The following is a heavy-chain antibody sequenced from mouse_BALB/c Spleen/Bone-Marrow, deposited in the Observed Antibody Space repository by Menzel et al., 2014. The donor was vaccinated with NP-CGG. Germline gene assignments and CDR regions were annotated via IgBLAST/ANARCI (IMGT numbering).Heavy chain of an antibody. CDR1: GYTFTSYW. V-gene: IGHV1-74*01. Sequence: QVHVKQSGPELVRPGASVKMSCKASGYTFTSYWMHWVKQRPGQGLAWIGMIDPSNNETRLNQKFKDKATLNADKSSNTAYMQLSSLTSEDSAVYYCANYYGFWYFDVWGAGTTVTVSS. D-gene: IGHD1-2*01. CDR3: ANYYGFWYFDV. J-gene: IGHJ1*01. CDR2: IDPSNNET.